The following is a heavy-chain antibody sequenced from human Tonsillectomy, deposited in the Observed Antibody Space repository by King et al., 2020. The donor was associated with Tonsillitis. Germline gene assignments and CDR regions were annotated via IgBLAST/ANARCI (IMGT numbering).Heavy chain of an antibody. CDR2: ISAYNGNT. J-gene: IGHJ4*02. D-gene: IGHD2-15*01. CDR3: ERVRFYCSGGSCYKGLDY. V-gene: IGHV1-18*04. CDR1: GYTFTSYG. Sequence: QLVQSGAEVKKPGASVKVSCKASGYTFTSYGISWVRQAPGQGLEWMGWISAYNGNTHYAQQLHGRVPMTTDTSTRTAYMDLRSLRSDDTAVYICERVRFYCSGGSCYKGLDYWGRGALVTVSS.